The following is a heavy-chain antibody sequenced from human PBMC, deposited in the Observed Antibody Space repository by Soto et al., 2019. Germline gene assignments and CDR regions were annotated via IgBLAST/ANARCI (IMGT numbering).Heavy chain of an antibody. CDR1: GESFSGYY. D-gene: IGHD3-16*01. CDR2: INHSGST. J-gene: IGHJ6*02. Sequence: QVQLQQWGAGLLKPSETLYVTCAVYGESFSGYYWSWIRQPPGKGLEWIGEINHSGSTNYNPSLKSRVTITVDTSKNQFSLKLSSVTAADTAVYSCASTFKLYIYVMDVWGQGTTVTVSS. CDR3: ASTFKLYIYVMDV. V-gene: IGHV4-34*01.